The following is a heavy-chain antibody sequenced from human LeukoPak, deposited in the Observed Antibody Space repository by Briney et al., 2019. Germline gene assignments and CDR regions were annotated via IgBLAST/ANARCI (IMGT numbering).Heavy chain of an antibody. CDR1: GFTFVGFW. CDR3: ARESYLRNYFDY. D-gene: IGHD3-10*01. J-gene: IGHJ4*02. CDR2: IKQDGSEK. V-gene: IGHV3-7*01. Sequence: GGSLGLSGAASGFTFVGFWWGGFGQAPGRGWGGVANIKQDGSEKYYVDSVKGRFTISRDNSKNTLYLQMNSLRAEDTAVYYCARESYLRNYFDYWGQGTLVTVSS.